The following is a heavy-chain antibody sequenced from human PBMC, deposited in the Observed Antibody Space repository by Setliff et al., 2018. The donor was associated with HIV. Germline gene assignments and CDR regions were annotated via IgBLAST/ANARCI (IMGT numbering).Heavy chain of an antibody. V-gene: IGHV4-4*09. CDR1: GGSNSGDY. CDR2: IHTSGRT. Sequence: SETLSLTCTVSGGSNSGDYWSWIRQPPGKGLEWIGYIHTSGRTNYNYPFKTRATISRDTSKNQFSLKLSSVTAADTAVYYCARHGNSWFGELLFYFDYWGQGTLVTVSS. CDR3: ARHGNSWFGELLFYFDY. D-gene: IGHD3-10*01. J-gene: IGHJ4*02.